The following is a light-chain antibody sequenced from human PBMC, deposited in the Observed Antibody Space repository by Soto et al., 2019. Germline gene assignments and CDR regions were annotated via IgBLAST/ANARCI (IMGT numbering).Light chain of an antibody. CDR1: RSDVGSYNY. Sequence: SVLTQPPSASGSLGQSVTISCTGTRSDVGSYNYVSWYQQHPGKAPKLMIYEVSKRPSGVPDRFSGSKSGNTASLTVSGLQAEDEADYYCSSYAGSTYLAVFGTGTKVTVL. CDR2: EVS. J-gene: IGLJ1*01. CDR3: SSYAGSTYLAV. V-gene: IGLV2-8*01.